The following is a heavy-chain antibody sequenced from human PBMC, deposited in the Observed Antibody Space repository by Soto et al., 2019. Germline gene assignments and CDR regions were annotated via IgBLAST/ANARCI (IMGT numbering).Heavy chain of an antibody. V-gene: IGHV4-39*01. D-gene: IGHD6-19*01. CDR2: IVQSGNT. J-gene: IGHJ4*02. CDR3: ARHSAYPSGWLLLDY. Sequence: SEAPFLTCPFSGDSIHDSTYYLAWVRQPPGKVLEWIGSIVQSGNTPYNPSLKRRVTISIDTSRDQFSLRLTSVTAADTSVYYFARHSAYPSGWLLLDYWGQGAQVTVSS. CDR1: GDSIHDSTYY.